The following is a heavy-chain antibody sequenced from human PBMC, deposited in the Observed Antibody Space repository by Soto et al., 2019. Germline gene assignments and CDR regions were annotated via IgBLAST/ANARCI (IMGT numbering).Heavy chain of an antibody. V-gene: IGHV3-66*01. Sequence: GGSLRLSCAASGFSVSNKHMSWVRQAPGKGLEWVSTFYSGGSTYYADSVKGRFTISRDSSKNTLSLQMNSLRAEDTAIHYCVRADRSAFDGWGPGTMVTVSS. CDR2: FYSGGST. J-gene: IGHJ3*01. CDR3: VRADRSAFDG. CDR1: GFSVSNKH.